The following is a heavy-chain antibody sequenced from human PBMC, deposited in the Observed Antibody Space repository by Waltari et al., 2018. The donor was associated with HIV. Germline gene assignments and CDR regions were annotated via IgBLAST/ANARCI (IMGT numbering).Heavy chain of an antibody. J-gene: IGHJ5*02. CDR1: GGSISSYY. CDR3: ARVDGYNYWFDP. Sequence: QVQLQESGPGLVKPSAPLSLTCTVSGGSISSYYWSWLRQPPGKGLEWIGYIYYSGSTNYNPSHKSRVPISVDTSKNQFSLKLSSLTAADTAVYYCARVDGYNYWFDPWGQGTLVTVSS. CDR2: IYYSGST. V-gene: IGHV4-59*01. D-gene: IGHD5-12*01.